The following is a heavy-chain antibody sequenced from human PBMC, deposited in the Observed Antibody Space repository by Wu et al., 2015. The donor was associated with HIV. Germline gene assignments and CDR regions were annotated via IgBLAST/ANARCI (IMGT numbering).Heavy chain of an antibody. CDR2: INYSGTA. CDR3: TSLEPFGGRRNAFEI. CDR1: GGSFSDYY. Sequence: QVQLQQWGAGLLKPSETLSLTCAVYGGSFSDYYWSWFRQPPGKGLEWIGEINYSGTARSGPPLKSRVTISIDTSKNQFSLKLSSVTAADTAVYYCTSLEPFGGRRNAFEIWDQGAMVTVSS. V-gene: IGHV4-34*01. D-gene: IGHD2-15*01. J-gene: IGHJ3*02.